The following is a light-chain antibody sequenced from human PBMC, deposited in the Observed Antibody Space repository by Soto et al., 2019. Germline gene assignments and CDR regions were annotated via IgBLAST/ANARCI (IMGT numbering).Light chain of an antibody. Sequence: EIVLTQSPGTLSLSPGERATLSCRASQSVRSSYLAWYQHRPGQAPRLLIYGASSRATGVPDRFIGSGSGTDFSLIISSLQSEDVAIYYCQQYYKWPRTFGPGTKVDIK. CDR2: GAS. CDR1: QSVRSSY. J-gene: IGKJ1*01. V-gene: IGKV3-20*01. CDR3: QQYYKWPRT.